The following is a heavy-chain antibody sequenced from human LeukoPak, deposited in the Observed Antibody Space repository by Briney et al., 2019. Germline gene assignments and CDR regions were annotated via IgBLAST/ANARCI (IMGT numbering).Heavy chain of an antibody. CDR2: IYYSGST. J-gene: IGHJ6*02. V-gene: IGHV4-61*01. D-gene: IGHD4-11*01. CDR3: ARDHNAVTDYSANYLDYYYGMDV. Sequence: SETLSLTCTVSGGSVSSGSYYWSWIRQPPGKGLEWIGYIYYSGSTNYNPSLKSQVTISVDTSKNQFSLKLSPVTAADTAVYYCARDHNAVTDYSANYLDYYYGMDVWGQGTTVTVSS. CDR1: GGSVSSGSYY.